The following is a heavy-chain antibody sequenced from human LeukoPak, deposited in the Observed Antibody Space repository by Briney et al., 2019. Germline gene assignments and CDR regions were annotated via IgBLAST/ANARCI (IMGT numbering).Heavy chain of an antibody. Sequence: GGSLRLSCAASGFTFSTYEMNWVRQAPGKGLEWVSYISSSGSTIYYADSVKGRFTISRDNSKNTLYLQMNSLRAEDTAVYYCAKDNRKVVVAARVHWFDPWGQGTLVTVSS. CDR1: GFTFSTYE. CDR3: AKDNRKVVVAARVHWFDP. D-gene: IGHD2-15*01. V-gene: IGHV3-48*03. CDR2: ISSSGSTI. J-gene: IGHJ5*01.